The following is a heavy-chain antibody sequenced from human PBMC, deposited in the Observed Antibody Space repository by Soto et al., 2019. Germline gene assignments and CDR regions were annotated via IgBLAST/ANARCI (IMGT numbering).Heavy chain of an antibody. CDR3: ARGGHIAAKGAAGDYYYYGMDV. CDR2: IYHSGST. V-gene: IGHV4-4*02. CDR1: GGSISSSNW. J-gene: IGHJ6*02. Sequence: PSETLSLTCAVSGGSISSSNWWSWVRQPPGKGLEWIGEIYHSGSTNYKPSLKSRVTISVDKSKNQFSLKLSSVTAADTAVYYCARGGHIAAKGAAGDYYYYGMDVWGQGTTVTVSS. D-gene: IGHD6-13*01.